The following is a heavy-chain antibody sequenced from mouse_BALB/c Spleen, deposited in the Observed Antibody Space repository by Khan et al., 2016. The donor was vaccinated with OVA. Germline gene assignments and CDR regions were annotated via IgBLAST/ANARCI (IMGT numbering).Heavy chain of an antibody. J-gene: IGHJ2*01. Sequence: VQLQESGAELAKPGASVKMSCKASGYTFTTYWMHWVKQRPGQGLAWIGYINPTSDYTDYNEKFKDKATLSADKSSSTAYMQLSSLTSEDSAVYYCARDRIDYWGQGTTLTVSS. CDR3: ARDRIDY. CDR1: GYTFTTYW. CDR2: INPTSDYT. V-gene: IGHV1-7*01.